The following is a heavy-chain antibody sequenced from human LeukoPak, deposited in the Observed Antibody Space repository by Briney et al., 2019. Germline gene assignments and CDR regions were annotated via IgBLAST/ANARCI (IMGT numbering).Heavy chain of an antibody. Sequence: GASVKVSCKASGYTFTGYYMHWVRQAPGQGLEWMGWINPNSGGTNYAQKFQGRVTMTRDTSISTAYMELSSLRSEDTAVYYCARQYGSGSYDYWGQGTLVTVSS. CDR2: INPNSGGT. V-gene: IGHV1-2*02. J-gene: IGHJ4*02. CDR3: ARQYGSGSYDY. D-gene: IGHD3-10*01. CDR1: GYTFTGYY.